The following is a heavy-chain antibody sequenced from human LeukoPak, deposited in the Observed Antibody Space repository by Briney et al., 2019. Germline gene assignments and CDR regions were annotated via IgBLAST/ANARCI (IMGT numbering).Heavy chain of an antibody. D-gene: IGHD6-13*01. CDR1: GGTFSSYA. CDR3: ARAPFVAAGSDY. J-gene: IGHJ4*02. Sequence: SVKVSCKASGGTFSSYAIGWVRQAPGQGLEWMGGIIPIFGTAQYTQKFKDRVTITADESTSTAYMELNSLRSEDTAIYYCARAPFVAAGSDYWGQGTLVTVSS. V-gene: IGHV1-69*01. CDR2: IIPIFGTA.